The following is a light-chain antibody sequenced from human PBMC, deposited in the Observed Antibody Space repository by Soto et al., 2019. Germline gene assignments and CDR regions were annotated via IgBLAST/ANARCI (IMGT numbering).Light chain of an antibody. J-gene: IGKJ1*01. V-gene: IGKV3-15*01. CDR3: QQYNNWPRT. CDR1: QSVSSN. CDR2: GAS. Sequence: EIVMTQSPATLSVSPGERATLSCRASQSVSSNLAWYQQKPGQAPRLLIYGASTRATGITARFSGSGSGTEFTLTISILQSEDFAVYYCQQYNNWPRTFGQGTKV.